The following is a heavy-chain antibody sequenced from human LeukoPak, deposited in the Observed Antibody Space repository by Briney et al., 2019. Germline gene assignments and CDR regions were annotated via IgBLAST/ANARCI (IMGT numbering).Heavy chain of an antibody. CDR3: AKGVDASGIYYYFYMDV. J-gene: IGHJ6*03. CDR2: ISGSGGGR. V-gene: IGHV3-23*01. CDR1: GFTFSSYA. D-gene: IGHD3-16*01. Sequence: PGGSLRLSCAASGFTFSSYAMSWGRQAPGKGLDRVSGISGSGGGRYYADSVKGRFTISRDNSKNTLYLQMNNLRAEDTAVYYCAKGVDASGIYYYFYMDVWGKGTTVTVSS.